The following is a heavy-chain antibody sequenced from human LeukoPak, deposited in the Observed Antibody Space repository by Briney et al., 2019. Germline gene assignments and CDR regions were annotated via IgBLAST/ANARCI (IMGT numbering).Heavy chain of an antibody. CDR2: IYYSGST. CDR3: ARHSYDFWSGYDYNYFDY. CDR1: GGSISSSSYY. Sequence: SETLSLTCTVSGGSISSSSYYWGWIRQPPGKGLAWLGSIYYSGSTYYNPSLKSRVTISVDTSKNQFSLKLSSVTAADTAVYYCARHSYDFWSGYDYNYFDYWGQGTLVTVSS. V-gene: IGHV4-39*01. D-gene: IGHD3-3*01. J-gene: IGHJ4*02.